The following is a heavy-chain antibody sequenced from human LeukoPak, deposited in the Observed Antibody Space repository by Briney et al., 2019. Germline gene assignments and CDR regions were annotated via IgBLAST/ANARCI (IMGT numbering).Heavy chain of an antibody. CDR3: AQRQGPMSGAYDYFDP. CDR1: GGSISGYY. D-gene: IGHD5-12*01. V-gene: IGHV4-4*09. Sequence: SETLSLTCTVSGGSISGYYWTWIRQPPGQGLEWIAYIHSNGYTNYNPSLRSRVTISVDPSKNQFSLAVTPVTAADTAIYYCAQRQGPMSGAYDYFDPWGQGALVTVAS. J-gene: IGHJ5*02. CDR2: IHSNGYT.